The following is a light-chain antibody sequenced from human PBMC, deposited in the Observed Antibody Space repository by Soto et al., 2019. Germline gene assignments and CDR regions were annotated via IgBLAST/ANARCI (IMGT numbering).Light chain of an antibody. J-gene: IGLJ1*01. CDR3: SSYTSSSTYV. CDR2: EVS. CDR1: SSDIGGYNY. V-gene: IGLV2-14*01. Sequence: QLVLTQPASVSGSPGQSITISCTGTSSDIGGYNYVSWSQQHPGKAPQLIIYEVSNRPSGVSNRFSGSKSGNTASLTISGLQSEDEADYYCSSYTSSSTYVFGTGTK.